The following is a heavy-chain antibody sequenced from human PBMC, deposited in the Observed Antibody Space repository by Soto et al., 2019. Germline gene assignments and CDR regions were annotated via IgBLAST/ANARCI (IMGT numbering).Heavy chain of an antibody. CDR3: ARHQAVRGVINLDGYYYYYMEV. J-gene: IGHJ6*03. CDR1: GGSISSYY. CDR2: IYYSGST. Sequence: SETLSLTCTVSGGSISSYYWSWIRQPPGKGLEWIGYIYYSGSTNYNPSLKSRVTISVDTSKNQFSLKLSSVTAADTAVYYCARHQAVRGVINLDGYYYYYMEVWGKGTTVTVSS. D-gene: IGHD3-10*01. V-gene: IGHV4-59*08.